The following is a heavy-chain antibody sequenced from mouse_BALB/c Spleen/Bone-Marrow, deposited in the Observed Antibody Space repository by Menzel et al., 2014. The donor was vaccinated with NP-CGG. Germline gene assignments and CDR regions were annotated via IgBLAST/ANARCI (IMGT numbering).Heavy chain of an antibody. Sequence: EVQRVESGPGLVKPSQSLSLTCTVTGYSITSDYAWNWIRQFPGNKLEWMGYISYSGSTSYNPSLKSRISITRDTSKNQFFVQLNSVTTEDTATYYCAREGLPTVVDYFDYWGQGTTLTVSS. CDR2: ISYSGST. CDR1: GYSITSDYA. D-gene: IGHD1-1*01. J-gene: IGHJ2*01. V-gene: IGHV3-2*02. CDR3: AREGLPTVVDYFDY.